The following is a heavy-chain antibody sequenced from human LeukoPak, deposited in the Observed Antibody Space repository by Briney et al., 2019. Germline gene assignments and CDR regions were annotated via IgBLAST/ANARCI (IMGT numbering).Heavy chain of an antibody. J-gene: IGHJ4*02. CDR1: GFTFVSSW. CDR3: ARAPMTYYFDY. V-gene: IGHV3-48*03. Sequence: GGSLRLSCAASGFTFVSSWMTWVRQAPGRGLEWVSYISSSGSTIYYADSVKGQFTISRDNAKNSLYLQMNSLRAEDTAVYYCARAPMTYYFDYWGQGTPVTVSS. D-gene: IGHD3-22*01. CDR2: ISSSGSTI.